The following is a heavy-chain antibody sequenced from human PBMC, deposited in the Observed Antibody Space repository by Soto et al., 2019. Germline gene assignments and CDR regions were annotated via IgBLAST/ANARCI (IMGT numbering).Heavy chain of an antibody. J-gene: IGHJ4*02. V-gene: IGHV3-64D*06. CDR3: VKGGAPPYYYDSSGYSGAQYYFDY. D-gene: IGHD3-22*01. CDR2: ISSNGGST. CDR1: GFTFSSYA. Sequence: GGSLRLSWSASGFTFSSYAMHWVRQAPGKGLEYVSAISSNGGSTYYADSVKGRFTISRDNSKNTLYLQMSSLRAEDTAVYYCVKGGAPPYYYDSSGYSGAQYYFDYWGQGTLVTVSS.